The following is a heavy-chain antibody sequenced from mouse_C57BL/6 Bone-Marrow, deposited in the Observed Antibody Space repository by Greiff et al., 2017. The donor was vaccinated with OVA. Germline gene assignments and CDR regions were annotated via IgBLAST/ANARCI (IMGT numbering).Heavy chain of an antibody. D-gene: IGHD2-12*01. CDR3: ARKRLNYSEDYYAIDY. V-gene: IGHV1-59*01. J-gene: IGHJ4*01. Sequence: QVQLQQPGAELVRPGTSVKLSCKASGYTFTSYWMHWVKQRPGQGLEWIGVIDPSDSYTNYNQKFKGKATLTVDTSSSTAYMQLSSLTSEDSAVYYCARKRLNYSEDYYAIDYWGQGTSVTVSS. CDR2: IDPSDSYT. CDR1: GYTFTSYW.